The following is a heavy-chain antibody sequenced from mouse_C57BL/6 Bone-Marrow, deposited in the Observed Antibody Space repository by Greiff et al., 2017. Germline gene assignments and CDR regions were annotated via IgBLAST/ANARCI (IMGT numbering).Heavy chain of an antibody. D-gene: IGHD4-1*01. CDR1: GYTFTSYT. CDR3: ARSRTGGY. J-gene: IGHJ2*01. CDR2: INPSSGST. V-gene: IGHV1-4*01. Sequence: QVQLQQSGAELARPGASVKMSCKASGYTFTSYTMHWVKQRPGPGLEWIGYINPSSGSTKYNQKFKDKATLTADKSSITAYMQLSSLTSEDYAVYYWARSRTGGYWGQGTTLTVSS.